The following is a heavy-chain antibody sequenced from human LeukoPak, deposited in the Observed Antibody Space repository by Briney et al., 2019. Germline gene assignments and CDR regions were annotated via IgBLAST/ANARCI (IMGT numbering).Heavy chain of an antibody. CDR1: GGSISSGSYY. CDR3: ARDSPTVVRSFDY. J-gene: IGHJ4*02. Sequence: SQTLSLTCTVSGGSISSGSYYWSWIRQPAGKGLEWIGRIYTSGSTNYNPSLKSRVTISVDTSKNQFSLKLSSVTAADTAVYYCARDSPTVVRSFDYWGQGTLVTVSS. V-gene: IGHV4-61*02. D-gene: IGHD4-23*01. CDR2: IYTSGST.